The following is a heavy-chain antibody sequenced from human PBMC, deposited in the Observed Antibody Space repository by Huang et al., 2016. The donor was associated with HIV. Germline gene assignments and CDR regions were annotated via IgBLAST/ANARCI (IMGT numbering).Heavy chain of an antibody. CDR1: GFTFSGYG. CDR2: INSDGTST. Sequence: EVQLVESGGGLVQPGGSLRLSCAASGFTFSGYGMHWVRQAPGKGLVWVSRINSDGTSTTYADSVKGRFTISRDNAKNTLYLQMNSLRADDTAVYFCARDLHWNAGAWGQGTLVTVSS. J-gene: IGHJ5*02. CDR3: ARDLHWNAGA. D-gene: IGHD1-1*01. V-gene: IGHV3-74*03.